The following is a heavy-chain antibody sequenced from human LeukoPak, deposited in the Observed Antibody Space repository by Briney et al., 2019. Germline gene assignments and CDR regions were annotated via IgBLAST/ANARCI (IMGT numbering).Heavy chain of an antibody. V-gene: IGHV3-23*01. D-gene: IGHD3-16*02. CDR2: ISGGGGST. Sequence: GGSLRLSCAASGFTFSSYAMSWVRQAPGKGLEWVSAISGGGGSTYYADSVKGRFTISRDNSKNTLYLQMNSLRAEDTAVYYCAKDRGVWGSYRYYFDYWGQGTLVTVSS. CDR3: AKDRGVWGSYRYYFDY. CDR1: GFTFSSYA. J-gene: IGHJ4*02.